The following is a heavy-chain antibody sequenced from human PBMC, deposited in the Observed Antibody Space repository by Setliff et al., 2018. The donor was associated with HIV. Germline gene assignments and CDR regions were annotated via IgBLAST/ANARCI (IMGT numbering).Heavy chain of an antibody. CDR2: ISDFKGNT. CDR3: ARDQMMNVVRGVVMENDY. V-gene: IGHV1-18*01. CDR1: GYTFISYG. J-gene: IGHJ4*02. D-gene: IGHD3-10*01. Sequence: ASVKVSCKASGYTFISYGISWVRQAPGQGLEWMGWISDFKGNTIYAQKLQGRLTMTTDTSKSTAYMEMRSLRSDDTAVYYCARDQMMNVVRGVVMENDYWGQGTLVTVSS.